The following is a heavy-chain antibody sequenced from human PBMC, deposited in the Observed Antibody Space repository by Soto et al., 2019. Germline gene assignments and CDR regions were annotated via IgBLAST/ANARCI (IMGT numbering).Heavy chain of an antibody. Sequence: QVQLVQSGAEVKKPGSSVKVSCKASGGTFSRYAVNWVRQAPGQGLEWMGGIIPVFGTANYAQTFQARVTITAAGSTNAVYMELSSLKSNDTAVYYGASDFPRTRHCSGGNCDPMSDWGQGTLVTVSS. D-gene: IGHD2-15*01. V-gene: IGHV1-69*01. CDR2: IIPVFGTA. CDR1: GGTFSRYA. J-gene: IGHJ4*02. CDR3: ASDFPRTRHCSGGNCDPMSD.